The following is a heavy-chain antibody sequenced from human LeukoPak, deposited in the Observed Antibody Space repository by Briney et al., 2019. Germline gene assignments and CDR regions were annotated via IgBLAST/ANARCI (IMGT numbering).Heavy chain of an antibody. Sequence: PGGSLRLSCAASGFTFSDYYMSWIRQAPGKGLEWVSYISSSGSTIYYADSVKGRFTVSRGNAKNSLYLQMNSLRAEDTAVYYCARDTAIGWFDPWGQGTLVTVSS. D-gene: IGHD5-18*01. J-gene: IGHJ5*02. CDR3: ARDTAIGWFDP. CDR2: ISSSGSTI. CDR1: GFTFSDYY. V-gene: IGHV3-11*01.